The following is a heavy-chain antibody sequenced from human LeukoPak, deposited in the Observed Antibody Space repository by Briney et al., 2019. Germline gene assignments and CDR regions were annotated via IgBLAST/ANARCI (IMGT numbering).Heavy chain of an antibody. CDR3: ARNSLGYCSGGSCYSSWYFDL. CDR2: ISDSGGNT. Sequence: GGSLRLSCAASGFAFSNYAMSWVRQALGKGLEWVSGISDSGGNTHYADSVRGRFTISRDNSKNTLYLQMNSLRAADAAVYYCARNSLGYCSGGSCYSSWYFDLWGRGTLVTVSS. D-gene: IGHD2-15*01. V-gene: IGHV3-23*01. J-gene: IGHJ2*01. CDR1: GFAFSNYA.